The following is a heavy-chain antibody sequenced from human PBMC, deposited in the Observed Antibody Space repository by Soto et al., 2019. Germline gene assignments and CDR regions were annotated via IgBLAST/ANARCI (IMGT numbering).Heavy chain of an antibody. V-gene: IGHV3-23*01. J-gene: IGHJ4*02. Sequence: GGSLRLSCAASGFTFSSYAMSWVRQAPGKGLEWVSAISGSGGSTFYADSVKGRFTISRDNSKNTLYLQMNSLRAEDTAVYYCAKPYNYGDYPNYFDYWGQGTLVTVSS. CDR1: GFTFSSYA. CDR3: AKPYNYGDYPNYFDY. CDR2: ISGSGGST. D-gene: IGHD4-17*01.